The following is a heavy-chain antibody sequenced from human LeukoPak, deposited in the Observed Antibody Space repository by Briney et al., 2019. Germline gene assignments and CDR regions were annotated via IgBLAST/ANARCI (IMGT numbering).Heavy chain of an antibody. CDR1: GFTFSSYA. J-gene: IGHJ4*02. CDR2: ISYDGSNK. D-gene: IGHD2-2*01. Sequence: GGSLRLSCAAPGFTFSSYAMHWVRQAPGKGLEWVAVISYDGSNKYYADSVKGRFTISRDNSKNTLYLQMNSLRAEDTAVYYCAKARPRRGLYCSSTSCPLDYWGQGTLVTVSS. CDR3: AKARPRRGLYCSSTSCPLDY. V-gene: IGHV3-30-3*01.